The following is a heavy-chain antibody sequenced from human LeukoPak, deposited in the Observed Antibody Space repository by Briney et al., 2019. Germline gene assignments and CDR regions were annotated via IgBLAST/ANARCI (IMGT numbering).Heavy chain of an antibody. CDR1: GYTFTSYA. CDR2: INTNTGNP. J-gene: IGHJ5*02. CDR3: AREQAAAGRKSNWFDP. D-gene: IGHD6-13*01. V-gene: IGHV7-4-1*02. Sequence: ASVKVSCKASGYTFTSYAMNWVRQAPGQGREWMGWINTNTGNPTYAQGFTGRFVFSLDTSVSTAYLQISSLKAEDTAVYYCAREQAAAGRKSNWFDPWGQGTLVTVSS.